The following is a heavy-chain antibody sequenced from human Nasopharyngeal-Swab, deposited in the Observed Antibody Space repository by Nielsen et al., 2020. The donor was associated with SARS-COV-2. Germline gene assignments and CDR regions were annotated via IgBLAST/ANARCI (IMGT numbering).Heavy chain of an antibody. Sequence: GGSLRLSCAASGFTCSNYVMNWVRQAPGKGLEWVSATTNSGGSTYYADSVKGRFTISRDNSKNTLFLQMNSLRAEDTVVYYCAKDKAHSTFDYWGQGTLVTVSS. V-gene: IGHV3-23*01. CDR2: TTNSGGST. CDR3: AKDKAHSTFDY. CDR1: GFTCSNYV. D-gene: IGHD4-11*01. J-gene: IGHJ4*02.